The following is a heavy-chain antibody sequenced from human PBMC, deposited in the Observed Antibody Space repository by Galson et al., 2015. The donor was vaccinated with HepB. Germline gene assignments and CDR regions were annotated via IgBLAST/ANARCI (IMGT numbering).Heavy chain of an antibody. CDR3: ARDRSPSNWGSHTDNWFDP. J-gene: IGHJ5*02. CDR1: GYTFTGYY. Sequence: SVKVSCKASGYTFTGYYMHWVRQAPGQGLEWMGRINPNSGGTNYAQKFQGRVTMTRDTSISTAYMELSRLRSDDTAVYYCARDRSPSNWGSHTDNWFDPWGQGTLVTVSS. D-gene: IGHD7-27*01. CDR2: INPNSGGT. V-gene: IGHV1-2*06.